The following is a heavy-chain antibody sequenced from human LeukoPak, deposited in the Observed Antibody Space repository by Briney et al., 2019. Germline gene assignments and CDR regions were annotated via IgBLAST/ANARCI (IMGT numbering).Heavy chain of an antibody. D-gene: IGHD5-24*01. CDR1: GYTFTDYY. V-gene: IGHV1-2*06. CDR3: ARVGDGLNDAFDI. J-gene: IGHJ3*02. CDR2: INPNSGGT. Sequence: ASVKVSCKVSGYTFTDYYMNWVRQAPGQGLEWMGRINPNSGGTNYAQKFQGRVTMTRDTSISTAYMELSRLRSDDTAVYYCARVGDGLNDAFDIWGRGTMVTVSS.